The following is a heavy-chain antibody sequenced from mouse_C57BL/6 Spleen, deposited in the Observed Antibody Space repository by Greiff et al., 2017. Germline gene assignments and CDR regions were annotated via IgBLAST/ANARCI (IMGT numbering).Heavy chain of an antibody. J-gene: IGHJ1*03. CDR3: ARRNNDYWYFDV. CDR2: IYPGSGST. Sequence: QVQLQQPGAELVKPGASVKMSCKASGYTFTSYWITWVKQRPGQGLEWIGDIYPGSGSTNYNEKFKSKATLTVDTSSSTAYMQLSNLTSEDSAVYYCARRNNDYWYFDVWGTGTTVTVSS. V-gene: IGHV1-55*01. CDR1: GYTFTSYW. D-gene: IGHD2-3*01.